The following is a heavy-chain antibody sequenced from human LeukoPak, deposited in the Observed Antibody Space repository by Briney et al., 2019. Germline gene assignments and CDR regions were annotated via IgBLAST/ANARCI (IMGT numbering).Heavy chain of an antibody. D-gene: IGHD1-26*01. CDR1: GGSFSGYY. CDR3: ATLELGATDD. Sequence: SETLSLTCAVYGGSFSGYYWSWIRQPPGKGLEWIGEINHSGSTNYNPSLKSRVAISVDTSKNQFSLKLSSVTAADTAVYYCATLELGATDDWGQGTLVTVSS. J-gene: IGHJ4*02. CDR2: INHSGST. V-gene: IGHV4-34*01.